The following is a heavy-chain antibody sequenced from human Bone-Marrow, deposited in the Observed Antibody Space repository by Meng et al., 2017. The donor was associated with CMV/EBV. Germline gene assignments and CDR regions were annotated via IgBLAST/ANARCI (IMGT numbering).Heavy chain of an antibody. CDR1: GFTFSSYA. V-gene: IGHV3-23*03. CDR3: AGGYAGLQLNI. Sequence: GESLKISCAASGFTFSSYAMSWVRQAPGKGLEWVAGIHSGGNSAFYVDSVGGRFTISRDDSKSTLYLQMNSLRAEDTAVYYCAGGYAGLQLNIWGQRTMVTVSS. D-gene: IGHD1-1*01. CDR2: IHSGGNSA. J-gene: IGHJ3*02.